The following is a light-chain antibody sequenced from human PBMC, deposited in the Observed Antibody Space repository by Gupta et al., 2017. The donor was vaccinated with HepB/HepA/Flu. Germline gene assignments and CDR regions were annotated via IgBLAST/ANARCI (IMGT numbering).Light chain of an antibody. V-gene: IGLV2-8*01. J-gene: IGLJ2*01. CDR3: SSYAGSNGVV. CDR2: EVS. Sequence: QSALTQPPSASGSPGQSVTISCTGTSNDVGGYNYVSWYHQHPAKAPKLMIYEVSKRPSGVPDRFSGSKSGNAASLTVSGLQAEDEADYYCSSYAGSNGVVFGGGTKLTVL. CDR1: SNDVGGYNY.